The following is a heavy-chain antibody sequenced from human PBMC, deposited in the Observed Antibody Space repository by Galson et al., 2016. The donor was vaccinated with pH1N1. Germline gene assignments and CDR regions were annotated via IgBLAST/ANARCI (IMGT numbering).Heavy chain of an antibody. CDR1: GFTFSSYG. D-gene: IGHD4-17*01. CDR3: AKDSGDYNGRFDY. J-gene: IGHJ4*02. CDR2: IRYGGSDT. Sequence: SLRLSCAASGFTFSSYGMFWVRQTPGKGLQWVAFIRYGGSDTYYVDSVKGRFTISRDNSKKTVYLQMNSLRAEDTAVYYCAKDSGDYNGRFDYWGQGTLVSVSS. V-gene: IGHV3-30*02.